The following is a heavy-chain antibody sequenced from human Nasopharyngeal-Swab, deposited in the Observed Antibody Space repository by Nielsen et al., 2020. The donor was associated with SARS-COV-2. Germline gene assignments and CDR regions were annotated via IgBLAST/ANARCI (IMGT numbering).Heavy chain of an antibody. J-gene: IGHJ6*03. CDR2: IRSKANSYAT. Sequence: GASLKISWAASGFAFSGSAMHWVRQASGKGLERDGRIRSKANSYATAYAASVKGRFTISRDDSKNTAYLQMNSLKTEDTAVYYCTRPLGATVVTALTGYYYYMDVWGKGTTVTVSS. V-gene: IGHV3-73*01. D-gene: IGHD4-23*01. CDR1: GFAFSGSA. CDR3: TRPLGATVVTALTGYYYYMDV.